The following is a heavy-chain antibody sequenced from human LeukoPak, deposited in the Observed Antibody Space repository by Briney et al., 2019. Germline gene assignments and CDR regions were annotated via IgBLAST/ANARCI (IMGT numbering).Heavy chain of an antibody. J-gene: IGHJ6*02. D-gene: IGHD6-19*01. V-gene: IGHV3-30-3*01. CDR2: ISYDGSNK. CDR3: ARAARAVAGTYYYGVDV. Sequence: GGSLRLSCAASGFTFSSYAMHRVRQAPGKGLEWVAVISYDGSNKYYADSVKGRFTISRDNSNNTLYLQMNSLRAEDTAVYYCARAARAVAGTYYYGVDVWGQGTTVTVSS. CDR1: GFTFSSYA.